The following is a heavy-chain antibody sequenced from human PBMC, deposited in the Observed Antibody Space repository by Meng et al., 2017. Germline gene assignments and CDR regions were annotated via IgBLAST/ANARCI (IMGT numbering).Heavy chain of an antibody. V-gene: IGHV4-59*01. CDR3: ARGYCSGGSCYSDY. J-gene: IGHJ4*02. CDR2: IYYSGST. D-gene: IGHD2-15*01. CDR1: GGSISSYY. Sequence: SETLSPTCTVSGGSISSYYWSWTRQPPGKGLEWIGYIYYSGSTNHNPPLKSRVTISVDTSKNQFSLKLSSVTAADTAVYYCARGYCSGGSCYSDYWGQGTLVTVSS.